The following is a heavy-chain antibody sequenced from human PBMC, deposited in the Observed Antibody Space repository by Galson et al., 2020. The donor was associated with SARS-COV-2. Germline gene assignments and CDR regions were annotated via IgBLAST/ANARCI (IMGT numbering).Heavy chain of an antibody. CDR1: DFTFSSRA. Sequence: TGGSLRLSCAASDFTFSSRAMTWVRQAPGKGLEWVSRISADSVSTYYADSVRGSFTISRDNSQKTVYLQMNRLRAEDKAVYSCAKAGGEVGGTSVGRVYYGMDVWGLGTTVTVSS. V-gene: IGHV3-23*01. J-gene: IGHJ6*02. D-gene: IGHD3-16*01. CDR2: ISADSVST. CDR3: AKAGGEVGGTSVGRVYYGMDV.